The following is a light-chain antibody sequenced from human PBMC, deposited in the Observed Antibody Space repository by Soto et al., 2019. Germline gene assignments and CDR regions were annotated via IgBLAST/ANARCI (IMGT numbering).Light chain of an antibody. CDR1: SSDVGGYNY. CDR2: DVS. V-gene: IGLV2-14*01. Sequence: LTQPASVSGPPGQSITISCTGTSSDVGGYNYVSWYQQHPGKAPKFMIYDVSNRPSGVSNRFSGSKSGNTASLTISGLQAEDEADYYCSSYTTSNTRQIVFGTGTKVTVL. J-gene: IGLJ1*01. CDR3: SSYTTSNTRQIV.